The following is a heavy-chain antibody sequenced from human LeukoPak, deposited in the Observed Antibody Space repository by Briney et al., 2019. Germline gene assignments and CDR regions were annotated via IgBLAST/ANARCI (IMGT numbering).Heavy chain of an antibody. V-gene: IGHV3-48*01. D-gene: IGHD3-22*01. J-gene: IGHJ4*02. CDR3: ARDEGDSSGYYPFFDY. CDR1: GFTFSSYS. CDR2: ISSSSSTI. Sequence: GGSLRLSCAASGFTFSSYSMNWVRQAPGKWLEWVSYISSSSSTIYYADSVKGRFTISRDNAKNSLYLQMNSLRAEDTAVYYCARDEGDSSGYYPFFDYWGQGTLVTVSS.